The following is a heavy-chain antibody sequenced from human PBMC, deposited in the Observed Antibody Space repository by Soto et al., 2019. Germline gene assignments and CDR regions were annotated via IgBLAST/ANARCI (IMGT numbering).Heavy chain of an antibody. CDR3: AKVWGWELPQEYYFDY. Sequence: EVQLLESGGGLVQPGGSLRLSCAASGFTFTTCAMSWVRQAPGKGLEWVSTINNSGGSTYYADSVKGRFTISRDNSKNXLYLQMNSLRAEDTAIYYCAKVWGWELPQEYYFDYWGQGTLVTVSS. V-gene: IGHV3-23*01. CDR1: GFTFTTCA. J-gene: IGHJ4*02. CDR2: INNSGGST. D-gene: IGHD1-26*01.